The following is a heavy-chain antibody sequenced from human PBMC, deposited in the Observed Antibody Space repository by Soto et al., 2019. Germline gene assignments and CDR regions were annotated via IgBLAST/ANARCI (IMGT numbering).Heavy chain of an antibody. CDR2: ISTYKGPT. D-gene: IGHD4-17*01. CDR3: ARVTDDYGDYDY. CDR1: GYSFTTYG. Sequence: QVQLVQSGAEVKKPGASVKVSCKASGYSFTTYGITWVRQAPGQGLEWMGWISTYKGPTHFAQKFQGRVNLTRDSSTSTAYMEVGKLRSDDTAVYYCARVTDDYGDYDYWGQGTLVTVSS. J-gene: IGHJ4*02. V-gene: IGHV1-18*04.